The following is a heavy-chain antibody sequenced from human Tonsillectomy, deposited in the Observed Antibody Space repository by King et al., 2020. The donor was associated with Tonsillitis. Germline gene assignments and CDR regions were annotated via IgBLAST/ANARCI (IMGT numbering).Heavy chain of an antibody. Sequence: QLVQSGAEVREPGESLKISCKASGYSFNNYWVGWVRQMPGKGLEWMGIIYPGDSDTTYSPYFQGQVTISADKSISTAYLQWSSLKASDTAMFYCARQGYCSGSSCQFDYWGQGTLVTVSS. V-gene: IGHV5-51*01. D-gene: IGHD2-15*01. CDR2: IYPGDSDT. CDR1: GYSFNNYW. J-gene: IGHJ4*02. CDR3: ARQGYCSGSSCQFDY.